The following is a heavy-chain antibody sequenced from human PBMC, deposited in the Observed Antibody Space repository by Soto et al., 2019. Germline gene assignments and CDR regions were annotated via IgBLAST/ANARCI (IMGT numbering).Heavy chain of an antibody. CDR3: ARDRGFCGGDCYREGDFDY. D-gene: IGHD2-21*02. V-gene: IGHV4-38-2*02. CDR1: GYSISSGYY. J-gene: IGHJ4*02. Sequence: XETLSLTCAVSGYSISSGYYWCCIRQPPGKGLEWIGSIYHSGSTYYNPSLKSRVTISVDTSKNQFSLKLSSVTAADTAVYYCARDRGFCGGDCYREGDFDYWGQGTLVTVSS. CDR2: IYHSGST.